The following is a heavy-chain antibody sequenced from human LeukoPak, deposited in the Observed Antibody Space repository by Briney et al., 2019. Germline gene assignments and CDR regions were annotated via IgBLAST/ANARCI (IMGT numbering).Heavy chain of an antibody. CDR2: IYHTGST. D-gene: IGHD1-26*01. CDR3: ARDKWEPRYAFDI. V-gene: IGHV4-59*01. CDR1: GGSISSYY. Sequence: SETLSLTCTVSGGSISSYYWSWIRQPPGKGLQWIGSIYHTGSTNYNPSLKSRVTIALDTSKNQFSLKLSSVTAADTAVYYCARDKWEPRYAFDIWGQGTMVTVSS. J-gene: IGHJ3*02.